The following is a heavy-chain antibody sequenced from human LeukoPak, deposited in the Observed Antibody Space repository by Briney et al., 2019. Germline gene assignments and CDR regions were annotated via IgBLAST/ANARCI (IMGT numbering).Heavy chain of an antibody. D-gene: IGHD3-9*01. CDR1: GFTVSSNF. CDR3: ASSYLGILTGYSY. Sequence: HPGGSLRLSCAASGFTVSSNFMSWVRQAPGKGLEWVSIIYSGGTTYYADSVKGRFTISRDNSKNTLYLQMYSLRPEDTAVYYCASSYLGILTGYSYWGQGTLVTVSS. J-gene: IGHJ4*02. CDR2: IYSGGTT. V-gene: IGHV3-66*02.